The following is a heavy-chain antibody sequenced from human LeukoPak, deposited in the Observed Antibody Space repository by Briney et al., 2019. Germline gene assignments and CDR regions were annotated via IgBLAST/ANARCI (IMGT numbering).Heavy chain of an antibody. D-gene: IGHD3-22*01. CDR1: GFTFSSYA. Sequence: PGGSLRLSCAASGFTFSSYAMSWVRQAPWKGLEWVSAISGSGGSTYYADSVKGRFTISRDNSKNTLYLQMNSLRAEDTAVYYCAKVSLSPDSSGYYEDYWGQGTLVTVSS. CDR2: ISGSGGST. V-gene: IGHV3-23*01. CDR3: AKVSLSPDSSGYYEDY. J-gene: IGHJ4*02.